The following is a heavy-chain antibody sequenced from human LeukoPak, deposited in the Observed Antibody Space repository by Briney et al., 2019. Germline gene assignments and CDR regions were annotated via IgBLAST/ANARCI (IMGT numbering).Heavy chain of an antibody. CDR1: GFTFSSYS. CDR3: AREPRYGDYVPINY. Sequence: GGSLRLSCAASGFTFSSYSMTWVRQAPGKGLEWVSYISSSSGTIYYADSVKGRFTISRDNAKNSLYLQMNSLRAEDTAVYYCAREPRYGDYVPINYWGQGTLVTVSS. J-gene: IGHJ4*02. CDR2: ISSSSGTI. D-gene: IGHD4-17*01. V-gene: IGHV3-48*01.